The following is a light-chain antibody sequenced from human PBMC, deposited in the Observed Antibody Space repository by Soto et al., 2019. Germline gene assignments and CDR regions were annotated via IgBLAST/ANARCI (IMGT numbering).Light chain of an antibody. Sequence: EIVVTQSPGALSLSPGERATLSCRASQSVTNSYLAWYQQKPGQAPRLLIYGASSRATGIPARFSGSGSGTDFTLTISDVQPEDFAIYYCHQRQSWPRTFGQGTKVDI. CDR1: QSVTNSY. V-gene: IGKV3-20*01. CDR3: HQRQSWPRT. CDR2: GAS. J-gene: IGKJ1*01.